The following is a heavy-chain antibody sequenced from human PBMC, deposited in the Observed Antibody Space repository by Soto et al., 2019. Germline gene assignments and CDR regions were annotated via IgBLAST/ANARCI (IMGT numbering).Heavy chain of an antibody. CDR1: GGSISSGGYY. V-gene: IGHV4-31*03. J-gene: IGHJ5*02. D-gene: IGHD3-22*01. Sequence: PSETLSLTCTVSGGSISSGGYYWSWIRQHPGKGLEWIGYIYYSGSTYYNPSLKSRVTISVDTSKNQFSLKLSSVTAADTAVYYCARDLSEDSSGWFDPWGQGTLVTVSS. CDR3: ARDLSEDSSGWFDP. CDR2: IYYSGST.